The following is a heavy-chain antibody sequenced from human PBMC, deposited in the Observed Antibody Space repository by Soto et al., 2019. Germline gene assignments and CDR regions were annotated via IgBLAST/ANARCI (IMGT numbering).Heavy chain of an antibody. J-gene: IGHJ4*02. CDR1: GGIFSSHV. CDR3: AILITDYIEF. CDR2: IIPIFDTP. Sequence: QIQLVQSGVEMKKPGSSVKVSCKASGGIFSSHVISWVRQAPGQGLEWMGGIIPIFDTPNYAREFQGRVTITADESTSTAYMELSSLRSEDTAVYYCAILITDYIEFWVLGTLVTVSS. V-gene: IGHV1-69*01.